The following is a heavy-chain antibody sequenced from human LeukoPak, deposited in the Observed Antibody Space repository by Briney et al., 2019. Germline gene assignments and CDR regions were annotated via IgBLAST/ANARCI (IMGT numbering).Heavy chain of an antibody. J-gene: IGHJ4*02. CDR3: ARSSSSGSYWADY. CDR2: IYYSGST. D-gene: IGHD1-26*01. CDR1: GGSISTYY. Sequence: SETLSLTCTVSGGSISTYYWSWIRQPPGKGLEWIGYIYYSGSTSYNPSPKSRVTISVDTSKNQFSLKLTSVTAADTAVYYCARSSSSGSYWADYWGQGTLVTVSS. V-gene: IGHV4-59*01.